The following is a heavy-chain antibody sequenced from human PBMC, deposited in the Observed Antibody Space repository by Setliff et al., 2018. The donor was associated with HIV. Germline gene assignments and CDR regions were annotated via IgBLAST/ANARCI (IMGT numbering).Heavy chain of an antibody. Sequence: ASETLSLTCTVSGDSVSRSNYYWAWIRQPPGKGLEGIGSIDYNEITYYNPSLKSRVTLSVDTPKNQFSLYLSSVTASDTAVYYCASLFRLSGFWISFLPDYWGQGVLVTVSS. CDR2: IDYNEIT. CDR3: ASLFRLSGFWISFLPDY. CDR1: GDSVSRSNYY. V-gene: IGHV4-39*01. D-gene: IGHD3-3*01. J-gene: IGHJ4*02.